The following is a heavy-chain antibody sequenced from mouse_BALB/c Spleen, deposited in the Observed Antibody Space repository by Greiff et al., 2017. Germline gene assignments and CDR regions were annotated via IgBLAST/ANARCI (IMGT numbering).Heavy chain of an antibody. CDR1: GYTFTDYE. Sequence: VQLQQSGAELVRPGASVTLSCKASGYTFTDYEMRWVKQTPVHGLEWIGAIDPETGGTAYNQKFKGKATLTADKSSSTAYMELRSLTSEDSAVYYCTNLFYNGSSYGYWGQGTTLTVSS. J-gene: IGHJ2*01. CDR3: TNLFYNGSSYGY. D-gene: IGHD1-1*01. V-gene: IGHV1-15*01. CDR2: IDPETGGT.